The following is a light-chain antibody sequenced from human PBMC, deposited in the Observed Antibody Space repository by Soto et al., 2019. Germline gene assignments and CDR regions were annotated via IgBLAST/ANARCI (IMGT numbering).Light chain of an antibody. V-gene: IGLV1-40*01. Sequence: QSVLTQPPSVSGAPGQRVTISCTGSRSNIGAGYDVHWYQHLPGTAPKLLIYGNTNRPSGVPDRFSGSKSGTSASLAITGLQAEDEADYYCQSYDSGLSGSVFGGGTQLTVL. J-gene: IGLJ3*02. CDR1: RSNIGAGYD. CDR3: QSYDSGLSGSV. CDR2: GNT.